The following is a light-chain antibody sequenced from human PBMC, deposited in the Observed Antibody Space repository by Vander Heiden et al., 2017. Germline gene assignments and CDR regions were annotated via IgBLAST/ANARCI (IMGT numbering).Light chain of an antibody. Sequence: QPALTQPASVSGSPRQSITIPRTVTSSDAGGYNYGFLFQQSPGQAPKLMIYDVSNRPSGVSNRFSGSRSGNTASLTISGLQAEDEADYYGSSYTSSSTLVFGGGTKLTVL. V-gene: IGLV2-14*01. CDR2: DVS. J-gene: IGLJ2*01. CDR1: SSDAGGYNY. CDR3: SSYTSSSTLV.